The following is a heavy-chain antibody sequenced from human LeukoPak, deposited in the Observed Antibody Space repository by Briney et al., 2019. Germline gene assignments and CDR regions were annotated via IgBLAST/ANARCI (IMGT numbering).Heavy chain of an antibody. Sequence: PGESLRLSCAASRFTFSNYVMSWVRQAPGKGLECVSAISGSGRSTYYADSVKGRFTISRDDSKNTLYLQMNSLRAEDTAVYYCARVSGTIRVWPQPFGDGMDVWGQGTTVTVSS. CDR3: ARVSGTIRVWPQPFGDGMDV. CDR2: ISGSGRST. CDR1: RFTFSNYV. D-gene: IGHD3-10*01. J-gene: IGHJ6*02. V-gene: IGHV3-23*01.